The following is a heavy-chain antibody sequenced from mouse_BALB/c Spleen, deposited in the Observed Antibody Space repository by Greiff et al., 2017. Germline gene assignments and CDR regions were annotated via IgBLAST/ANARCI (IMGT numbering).Heavy chain of an antibody. V-gene: IGHV5-4*02. D-gene: IGHD2-4*01. CDR3: ARDRDYDVGFFDY. Sequence: EVKLVESGGGLVKPGGSLKLSCAASGFTFSDYYMCWVRQTPEKRLEWVATISDGGSYTYYPDSVKGRFTISRDNAKNNLYLQMSSLKAEDTAMYSCARDRDYDVGFFDYWGQGTLVTVSA. CDR2: ISDGGSYT. J-gene: IGHJ3*01. CDR1: GFTFSDYY.